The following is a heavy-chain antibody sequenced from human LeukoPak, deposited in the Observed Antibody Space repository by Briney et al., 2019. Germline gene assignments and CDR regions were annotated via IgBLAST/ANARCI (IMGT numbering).Heavy chain of an antibody. CDR2: ISSGSDYI. Sequence: GGSLRLSCAASGFTFSSSAMSWVRQAPGKGLEWVSSISSGSDYIYYADSVKGRFTISRDNAKNSLYLQMSSLSAEDTAVYYCARVDESEGDYWGQGTLVTVSS. CDR1: GFTFSSSA. CDR3: ARVDESEGDY. J-gene: IGHJ4*02. V-gene: IGHV3-21*06.